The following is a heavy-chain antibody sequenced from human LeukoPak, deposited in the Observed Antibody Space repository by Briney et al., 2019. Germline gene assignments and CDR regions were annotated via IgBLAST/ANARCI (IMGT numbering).Heavy chain of an antibody. Sequence: SQTLSLTCAISGDSVSSNSAAWNWTRQSPSRGLEWLGRTYYKSKWYNNYAVSVKSRISINPDTSKNQFSLQLSSVTPEDTAVYFCARARDYGDISFDYWGQGTLVTVSS. D-gene: IGHD4-17*01. J-gene: IGHJ4*02. CDR2: TYYKSKWYN. CDR1: GDSVSSNSAA. V-gene: IGHV6-1*01. CDR3: ARARDYGDISFDY.